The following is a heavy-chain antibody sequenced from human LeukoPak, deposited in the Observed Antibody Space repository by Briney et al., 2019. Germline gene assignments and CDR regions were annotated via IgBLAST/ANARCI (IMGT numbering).Heavy chain of an antibody. CDR3: ARDPINVVVVAATFDY. V-gene: IGHV3-30-3*01. CDR1: GFTFSSYA. CDR2: ISYDGSNK. J-gene: IGHJ4*02. D-gene: IGHD2-15*01. Sequence: GGSLRLSCAASGFTFSSYAMHWVRQAPGKGLEWVAVISYDGSNKYYADSVKGRFTISRDNSKNTLYLQMNSLRAEDTAVYYCARDPINVVVVAATFDYWGQGTLVTVSS.